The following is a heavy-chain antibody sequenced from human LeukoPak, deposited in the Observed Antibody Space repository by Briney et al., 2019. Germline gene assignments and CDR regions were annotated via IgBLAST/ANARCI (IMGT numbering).Heavy chain of an antibody. V-gene: IGHV4-39*01. Sequence: PSETLSLTRTVSGASISRSNDYWGWIRQAPGKGLEWIGNVLYGGSAHYNPSLKSRATISVDTSKNQFSLKLSSVTAADAAMYYCARQFATASADTRGYFDFWGQGTVVTVSS. CDR1: GASISRSNDY. CDR3: ARQFATASADTRGYFDF. J-gene: IGHJ4*02. D-gene: IGHD2-2*01. CDR2: VLYGGSA.